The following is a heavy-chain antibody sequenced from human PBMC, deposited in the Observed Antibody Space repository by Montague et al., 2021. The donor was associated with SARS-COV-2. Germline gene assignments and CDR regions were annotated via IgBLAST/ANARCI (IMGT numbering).Heavy chain of an antibody. Sequence: SLRLSCPASGFSFSNYDMYWVRQATGKGLECVSGIDTAGHTYYPGSLNGRFTISRENANNSLYLQMNSLRDGDTAVYYCARETTVQYYYAMDVWGQGTTVTVSS. J-gene: IGHJ6*02. CDR1: GFSFSNYD. D-gene: IGHD3-16*01. CDR2: IDTAGHT. V-gene: IGHV3-13*04. CDR3: ARETTVQYYYAMDV.